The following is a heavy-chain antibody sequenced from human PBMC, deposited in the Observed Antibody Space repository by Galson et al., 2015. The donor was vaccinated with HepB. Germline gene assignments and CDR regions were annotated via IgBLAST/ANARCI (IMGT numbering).Heavy chain of an antibody. J-gene: IGHJ4*02. CDR2: IKSKTDGGTT. CDR1: GFTFSNAW. CDR3: TTDLGSSWFSYYFDY. Sequence: SLRLSCAASGFTFSNAWMSWVRQAPGKGLEWVGRIKSKTDGGTTDYDAPVKGRFTISRDDSKNTLYLQMNSLKTEDTAVYYCTTDLGSSWFSYYFDYWGQGTLVTVSS. D-gene: IGHD6-13*01. V-gene: IGHV3-15*01.